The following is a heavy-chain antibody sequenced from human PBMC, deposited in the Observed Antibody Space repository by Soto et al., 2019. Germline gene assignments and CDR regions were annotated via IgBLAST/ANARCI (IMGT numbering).Heavy chain of an antibody. CDR1: GGTFSSYA. CDR3: ARDRDTAMVGEGPFDY. Sequence: QVQLVQSGAEVKKPGSSVKVSCKASGGTFSSYAISWVRQAPGQGLEWMGGIIPIFGTANYAQKFQGRVKITADESTSAAYMGLSRLRSEDTAVYYCARDRDTAMVGEGPFDYWGQGTLVTVS. CDR2: IIPIFGTA. D-gene: IGHD5-18*01. J-gene: IGHJ4*02. V-gene: IGHV1-69*01.